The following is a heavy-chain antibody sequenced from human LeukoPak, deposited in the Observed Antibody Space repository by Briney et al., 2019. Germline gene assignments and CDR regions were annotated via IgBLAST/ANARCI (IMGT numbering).Heavy chain of an antibody. D-gene: IGHD4-23*01. CDR2: IYYSGST. CDR3: ARDGGNRLDY. Sequence: SETLSLTCTVSGGSISSYYWSWIRQPPGKGLEWIGYIYYSGSTNYNPSLKSRVTISVDTSKNQFSLKLSSVTAADTAVYYCARDGGNRLDYWGQGTLVTVSS. V-gene: IGHV4-59*01. CDR1: GGSISSYY. J-gene: IGHJ4*02.